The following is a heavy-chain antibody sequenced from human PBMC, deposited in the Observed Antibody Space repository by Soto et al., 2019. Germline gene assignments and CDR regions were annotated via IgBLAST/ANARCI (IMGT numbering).Heavy chain of an antibody. J-gene: IGHJ6*03. D-gene: IGHD7-27*01. CDR2: ISSSSSVK. V-gene: IGHV3-48*01. CDR1: GFILSDCA. CDR3: ARDLSWGSNWYYYMDV. Sequence: EVQLVESGGGLVQPGGSLRLSCATSGFILSDCAMNWVRQAPGKGLGWVSYISSSSSVKDYADSVKGRFTVSRDNARNSLYLQMNSLRAEDTAVYYCARDLSWGSNWYYYMDVWGKGTTVTVSS.